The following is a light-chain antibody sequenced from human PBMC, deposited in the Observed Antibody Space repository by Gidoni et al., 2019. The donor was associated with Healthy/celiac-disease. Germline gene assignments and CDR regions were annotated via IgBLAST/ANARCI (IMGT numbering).Light chain of an antibody. V-gene: IGKV4-1*01. Sequence: DIVMTQSPDSLAVSLGERATINCKSSQSVLYSSNNKNYLAWYQQKPGQPPKLLIYWASTRESGVPDRFSGSGSGTDFTLTISSLQAEDVAVYYCQQYYSTPQGFGGXTKVEIK. J-gene: IGKJ4*01. CDR1: QSVLYSSNNKNY. CDR2: WAS. CDR3: QQYYSTPQG.